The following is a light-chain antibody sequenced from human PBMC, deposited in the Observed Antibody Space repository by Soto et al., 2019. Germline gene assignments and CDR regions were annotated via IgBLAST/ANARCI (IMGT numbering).Light chain of an antibody. Sequence: QSVLTQPASVSGSPGQSITIPCTGTRSDVGSYNLVSWYQQHPGQAPKLIIYEVTKRPSGVSFRLSGSKSGNTASLTISGLQAEDEADYYCCSYAGSSTVVFGGGTKLTVL. J-gene: IGLJ2*01. CDR2: EVT. CDR3: CSYAGSSTVV. V-gene: IGLV2-23*02. CDR1: RSDVGSYNL.